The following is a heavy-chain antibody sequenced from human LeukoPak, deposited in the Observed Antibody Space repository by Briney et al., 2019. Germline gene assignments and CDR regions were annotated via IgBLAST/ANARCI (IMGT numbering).Heavy chain of an antibody. Sequence: GASVKVSCKASGYTFTSYGISWVRQAPGQGLEWMGWISAYNGNTNYAQKLQGKVTMTTDTSTSTAYMELRSLRSDDTAVYYCARVDDSSGYYRDAFDIWGQGTMVTVSS. CDR2: ISAYNGNT. D-gene: IGHD3-22*01. CDR3: ARVDDSSGYYRDAFDI. V-gene: IGHV1-18*01. CDR1: GYTFTSYG. J-gene: IGHJ3*02.